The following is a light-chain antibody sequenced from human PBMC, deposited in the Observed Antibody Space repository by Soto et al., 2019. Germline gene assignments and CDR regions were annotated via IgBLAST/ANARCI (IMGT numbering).Light chain of an antibody. Sequence: EIVMTQSPATLSVSPGERATLSCRASQSVRSNLAWYQQKPGQAPRLLMYGASSRATGIPARFSGSGSGTEFTLTISSLQSEDFALYYCQQYYNWPLTFGGGTEVEIK. J-gene: IGKJ4*01. CDR2: GAS. V-gene: IGKV3-15*01. CDR3: QQYYNWPLT. CDR1: QSVRSN.